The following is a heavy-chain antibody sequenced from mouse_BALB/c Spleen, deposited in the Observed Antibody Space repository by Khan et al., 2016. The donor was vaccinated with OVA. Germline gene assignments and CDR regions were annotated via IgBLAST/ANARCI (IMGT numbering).Heavy chain of an antibody. CDR1: GYTFTSYW. CDR2: INPSTDYT. D-gene: IGHD1-1*01. Sequence: VQLVESGAELAKPGASVKMSCKASGYTFTSYWMHWVKQRPGQGLEWIGYINPSTDYTEYNQKFKDKATLTVDKSSSTAYMQLTSLTSEDSAVYYCVNHGSSSAWFTYGGQGTLVTVSA. V-gene: IGHV1-7*01. CDR3: VNHGSSSAWFTY. J-gene: IGHJ3*01.